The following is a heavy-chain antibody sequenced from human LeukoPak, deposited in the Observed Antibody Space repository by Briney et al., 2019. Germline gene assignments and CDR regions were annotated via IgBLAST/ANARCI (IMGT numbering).Heavy chain of an antibody. V-gene: IGHV1-69*05. J-gene: IGHJ4*02. CDR2: IIPIFGTA. D-gene: IGHD5-18*01. CDR1: GGTFSSYA. CDR3: ASESVDTAMTFDY. Sequence: ASVKVSCKASGGTFSSYAISWVRQAPGQGLEWMGRIIPIFGTANYAQKFQGRVTITTDESTSTAYMELSSLRSEDTAVYYCASESVDTAMTFDYWGQGTLVTVSS.